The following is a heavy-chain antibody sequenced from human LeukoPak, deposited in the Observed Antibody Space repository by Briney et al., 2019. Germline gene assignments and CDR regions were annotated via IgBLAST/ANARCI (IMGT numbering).Heavy chain of an antibody. Sequence: PGESLKISCAVSGITFSTTGPHWVRQAPGKGLEWVAMISPDGSTTFYTDSMKGRLTISRDNSNNTLYLQMNSLRLEDTALYYCATEGEEWTNFDYWGQGTLVIVSS. J-gene: IGHJ4*02. D-gene: IGHD3-3*01. V-gene: IGHV3-30*04. CDR1: GITFSTTG. CDR2: ISPDGSTT. CDR3: ATEGEEWTNFDY.